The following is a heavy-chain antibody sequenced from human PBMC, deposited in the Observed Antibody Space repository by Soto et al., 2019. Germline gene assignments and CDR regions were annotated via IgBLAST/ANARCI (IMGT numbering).Heavy chain of an antibody. J-gene: IGHJ4*02. D-gene: IGHD3-22*01. CDR1: GFTFSSYA. CDR2: ISGSGVRT. Sequence: GGSLRLSCAASGFTFSSYAMSWVRQAPGKGLEWVSAISGSGVRTYYADSVKGRFTSSRDNSKNTLYLQMNSLRAEDTAVYYCAKDQGYDSSGYYSDYWGQGTLVTVSS. V-gene: IGHV3-23*01. CDR3: AKDQGYDSSGYYSDY.